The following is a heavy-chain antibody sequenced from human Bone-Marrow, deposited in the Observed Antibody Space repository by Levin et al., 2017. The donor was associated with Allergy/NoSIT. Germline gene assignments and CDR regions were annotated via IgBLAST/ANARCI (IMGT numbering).Heavy chain of an antibody. CDR3: ARYNYEYNAVDI. D-gene: IGHD5-18*01. J-gene: IGHJ3*02. CDR1: GFTFRTHD. V-gene: IGHV3-13*01. CDR2: IGTAGDT. Sequence: PGGSLRLSCAASGFTFRTHDMHWVRQGTGKGLEWVSTIGTAGDTYYPDSVRGRFTISRENAKNSLYLQMNGLSAGDTAVYYCARYNYEYNAVDIWGQGTMVTVSS.